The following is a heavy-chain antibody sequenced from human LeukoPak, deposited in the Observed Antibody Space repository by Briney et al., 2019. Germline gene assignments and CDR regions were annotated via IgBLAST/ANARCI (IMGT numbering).Heavy chain of an antibody. CDR3: ARIWYSSSWFPDY. V-gene: IGHV3-11*04. CDR1: GFTFSGYY. CDR2: ISSSGSTI. D-gene: IGHD6-13*01. J-gene: IGHJ4*02. Sequence: GGSLRLSCAASGFTFSGYYMSWIRQAPGKGLEWVSYISSSGSTIYYADSVKGRFTISRDNAKNSLYLQMNSLRVEDTAVYYCARIWYSSSWFPDYWGQGTLVTVSS.